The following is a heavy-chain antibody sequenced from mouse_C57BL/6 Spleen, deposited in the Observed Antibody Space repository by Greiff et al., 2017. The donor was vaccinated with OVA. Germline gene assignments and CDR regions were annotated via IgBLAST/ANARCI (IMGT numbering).Heavy chain of an antibody. Sequence: EVMLVESEGGLVQPGSSMKLSCTASGFTFSDYYMAWVRQVPEKGLEWVANINYDGSSTYYLDSLKSRFIISRDNAKNTLYLQMSSLKSEDTATYYCARDTLPYAMDYWGQGTSVTVSS. CDR2: INYDGSST. CDR3: ARDTLPYAMDY. V-gene: IGHV5-16*01. CDR1: GFTFSDYY. J-gene: IGHJ4*01. D-gene: IGHD1-2*01.